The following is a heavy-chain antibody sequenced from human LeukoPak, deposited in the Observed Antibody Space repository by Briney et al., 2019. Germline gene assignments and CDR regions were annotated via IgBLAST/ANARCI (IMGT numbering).Heavy chain of an antibody. Sequence: PSETLSLTCTVSSGSISSGSYYWSWIRQPAGKGLEWIGRIYTSGSTNYNPSLKSRVTISVDTSKNQFSLKLSSVTAADTAVYYCASGSWFGEYPFDYWGQGTLVTVSS. CDR3: ASGSWFGEYPFDY. CDR1: SGSISSGSYY. V-gene: IGHV4-61*02. J-gene: IGHJ4*02. D-gene: IGHD3-10*01. CDR2: IYTSGST.